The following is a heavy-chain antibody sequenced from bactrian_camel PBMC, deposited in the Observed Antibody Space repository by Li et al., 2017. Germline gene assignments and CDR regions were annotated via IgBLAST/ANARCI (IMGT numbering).Heavy chain of an antibody. J-gene: IGHJ6*01. CDR3: HLPRRITTMDSLLT. CDR2: INSGDGST. D-gene: IGHD4*01. Sequence: QLVESGGGSVQAGGSLRLSCAASGFTFSAYAMSWVRQVPGKGLEWVSAINSGDGSTYYADSVKGRFTISRDNAKNTVYLQLNSLKTEDMPCITVHLPRRITTMDSLLTGARGPRSPSP. CDR1: GFTFSAYA. V-gene: IGHV3S40*01.